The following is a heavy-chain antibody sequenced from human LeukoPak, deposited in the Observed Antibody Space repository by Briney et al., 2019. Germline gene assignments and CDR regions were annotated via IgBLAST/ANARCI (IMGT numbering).Heavy chain of an antibody. Sequence: GGSLRLSCTASGFTFGDYAMSWFRQAPGKGLEWVGFIRSKAYGGTTEYAASVKGRFTSSRDDSKSISYLQMNSLKTEDTAVYYCTRDRKRRYSYVYPWFDPWGQGTLVTVSS. CDR3: TRDRKRRYSYVYPWFDP. D-gene: IGHD5-18*01. CDR2: IRSKAYGGTT. CDR1: GFTFGDYA. J-gene: IGHJ5*02. V-gene: IGHV3-49*03.